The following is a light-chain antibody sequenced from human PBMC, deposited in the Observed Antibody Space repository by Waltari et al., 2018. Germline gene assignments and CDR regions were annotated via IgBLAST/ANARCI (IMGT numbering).Light chain of an antibody. Sequence: QSALTQPASVSGSPGQSITISCTGTSSDVGSYNRVSWYQQNPGEVPKSLIYEVNKRPSGVADRFSGSKSGNTATLTISGLQAEDEADYYCSSHTSDLSWLFGGGTKVTVL. CDR3: SSHTSDLSWL. J-gene: IGLJ3*02. V-gene: IGLV2-23*02. CDR2: EVN. CDR1: SSDVGSYNR.